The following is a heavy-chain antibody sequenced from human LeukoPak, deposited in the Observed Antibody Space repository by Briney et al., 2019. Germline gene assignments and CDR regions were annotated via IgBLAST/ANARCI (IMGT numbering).Heavy chain of an antibody. Sequence: PGGSLRLSCTASGFTFGDYAMSWFRQAPGKGLEWAGFIRSKAYGGTTEYAASVKGRFTISRDDSKSIAYLQMNSLKTEDTAVYYCAKDQERYYMDVWGKGTTVTVSS. V-gene: IGHV3-49*03. CDR1: GFTFGDYA. J-gene: IGHJ6*03. D-gene: IGHD1-26*01. CDR3: AKDQERYYMDV. CDR2: IRSKAYGGTT.